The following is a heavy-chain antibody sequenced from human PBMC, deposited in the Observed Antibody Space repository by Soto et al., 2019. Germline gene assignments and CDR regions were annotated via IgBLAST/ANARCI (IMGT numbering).Heavy chain of an antibody. J-gene: IGHJ3*01. D-gene: IGHD1-1*01. Sequence: DVQLVESGGGLMQPGESLRLYCAASGLTVSGKKYVAWVRQAPGKELEWVSALYDVDGSFYADSVKARFTTSSDSSKTTVYLQMNGLRPDETAVYYCETWHEREHSYVFWGKGTTVTVSS. CDR1: GLTVSGKKY. CDR3: ETWHEREHSYVF. CDR2: LYDVDGS. V-gene: IGHV3-53*01.